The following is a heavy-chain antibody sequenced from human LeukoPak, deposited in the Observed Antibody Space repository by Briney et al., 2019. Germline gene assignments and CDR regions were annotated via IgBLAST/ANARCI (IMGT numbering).Heavy chain of an antibody. D-gene: IGHD1-26*01. CDR2: INHSGST. CDR1: GESFSGYY. V-gene: IGHV4-34*01. CDR3: AENGATQAFDI. Sequence: SETLSLTCAVYGESFSGYYWSWIRQPPGKGLEWIGEINHSGSTNYNPSLKSRVTISVDTSKNQFSLKLSSVTAADTAVYYCAENGATQAFDIWGQGTMVTVSS. J-gene: IGHJ3*02.